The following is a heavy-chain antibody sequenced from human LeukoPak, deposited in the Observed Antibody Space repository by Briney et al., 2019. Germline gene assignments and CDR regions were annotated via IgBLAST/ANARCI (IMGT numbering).Heavy chain of an antibody. CDR3: ARAYTGFEAFDY. J-gene: IGHJ4*02. V-gene: IGHV1-2*02. CDR2: INPNSGGS. Sequence: ASVTVSCKASGYTFTGYYLHWVRQAPGQGLEWMGWINPNSGGSNYAQKFQGRVTMTRDTSISTAYMELSRLRSDDTAMYFCARAYTGFEAFDYWGQGTPVTVSS. D-gene: IGHD5-12*01. CDR1: GYTFTGYY.